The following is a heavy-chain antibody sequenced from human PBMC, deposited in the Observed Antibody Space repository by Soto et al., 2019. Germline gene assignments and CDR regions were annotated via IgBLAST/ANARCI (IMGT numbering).Heavy chain of an antibody. CDR2: ITGSGSDT. CDR1: GFSFNSYA. D-gene: IGHD3-10*01. J-gene: IGHJ4*02. V-gene: IGHV3-23*01. CDR3: AKLGSSAWSPHYYFDY. Sequence: EVQLLESGGGLVQPGGSLRLSCAASGFSFNSYAMGWVRQAPGKGLEWVSAITGSGSDTYYLDSVKGRFTISRDNSKNTLFLQMNSLRAEDTAIYYCAKLGSSAWSPHYYFDYWGQGTLVTVSS.